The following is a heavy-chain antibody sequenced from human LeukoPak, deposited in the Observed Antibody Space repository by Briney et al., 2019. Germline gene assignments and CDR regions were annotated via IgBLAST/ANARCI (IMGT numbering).Heavy chain of an antibody. CDR1: GYTFTAYG. V-gene: IGHV1-18*04. Sequence: ASVKVSCKAPGYTFTAYGISWVRQAPGQGLEWMGWISGYNGNTKYVQKFQGRVTMTTDTPTSTVYMELRRLRSDDTAVYYCARDHWSGSGFRLYGMDVWGKGTTVTVSS. CDR3: ARDHWSGSGFRLYGMDV. CDR2: ISGYNGNT. J-gene: IGHJ6*04. D-gene: IGHD3-10*01.